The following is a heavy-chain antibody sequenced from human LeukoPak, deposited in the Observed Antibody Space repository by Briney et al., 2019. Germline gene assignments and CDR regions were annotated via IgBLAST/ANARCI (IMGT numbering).Heavy chain of an antibody. D-gene: IGHD3-22*01. CDR2: IKQDGSEK. CDR1: GFTFSSYW. J-gene: IGHJ4*02. CDR3: ARGYDSSGYSRYFDY. V-gene: IGHV3-7*03. Sequence: GGSLRLSCAASGFTFSSYWMSWVRQAPGKGLEWVANIKQDGSEKYYVDSVKGRFTISRDNAKNSLYLQMNSLRAEDTAVYYCARGYDSSGYSRYFDYWGQGTLVTVSS.